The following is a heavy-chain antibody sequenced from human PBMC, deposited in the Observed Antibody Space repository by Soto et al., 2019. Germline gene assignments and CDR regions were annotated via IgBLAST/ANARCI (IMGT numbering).Heavy chain of an antibody. CDR3: ARGPVGGYYDSSGYDYGGPFDY. Sequence: ASVKVSCKASGYTFTSYYMHWVRQAPGQGLEWMGIINPSGGSTSYAQKFQGRVTMTRDTSTSTVYMELSSLRSEDTAVYYCARGPVGGYYDSSGYDYGGPFDYWGQG. CDR2: INPSGGST. J-gene: IGHJ4*02. CDR1: GYTFTSYY. D-gene: IGHD3-22*01. V-gene: IGHV1-46*03.